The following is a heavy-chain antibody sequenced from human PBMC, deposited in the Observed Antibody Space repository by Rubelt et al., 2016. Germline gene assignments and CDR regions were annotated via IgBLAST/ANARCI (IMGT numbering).Heavy chain of an antibody. J-gene: IGHJ4*02. CDR1: GGSISSGGYY. D-gene: IGHD3-3*02. V-gene: IGHV4-31*03. CDR3: ARGHNDSIAFLTYYFDY. CDR2: INHSGST. Sequence: QVQLQESGPGLVKPSQTLSLTCTVSGGSISSGGYYWSWIRQHPGKGLEWIGEINHSGSTNYNPSLKSRVTISVDTSKNQFSLKLSSVTAADTAVYYCARGHNDSIAFLTYYFDYWGQGTLVTVSS.